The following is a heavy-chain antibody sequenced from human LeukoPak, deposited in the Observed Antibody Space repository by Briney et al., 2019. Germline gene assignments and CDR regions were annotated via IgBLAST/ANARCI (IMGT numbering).Heavy chain of an antibody. CDR1: GGSFSGYY. CDR3: ARLSLYSSSWYSVNWFDP. D-gene: IGHD6-13*01. CDR2: INHSGST. V-gene: IGHV4-34*01. Sequence: SETLSLTCAVYGGSFSGYYWSWIRQPPVKGLEWIGEINHSGSTNYNPSLKSRVTISVDTSKNQFSLKLSSVTAADTAVYYCARLSLYSSSWYSVNWFDPWGQGTLVTVSS. J-gene: IGHJ5*02.